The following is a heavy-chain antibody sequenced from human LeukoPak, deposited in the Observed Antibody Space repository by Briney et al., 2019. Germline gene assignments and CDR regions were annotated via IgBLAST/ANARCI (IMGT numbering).Heavy chain of an antibody. V-gene: IGHV3-7*01. CDR3: ASAGYYPDWFDP. Sequence: GGSLRLSCGASGFTFSSYWMSWVRKAPGKGLEWVANIKQDGSEQYYVDSVKGRFTISTDNAKTSLYLQMNSLRAEDTAVYYCASAGYYPDWFDPWGQGTLVTVSS. D-gene: IGHD3-22*01. CDR1: GFTFSSYW. J-gene: IGHJ5*01. CDR2: IKQDGSEQ.